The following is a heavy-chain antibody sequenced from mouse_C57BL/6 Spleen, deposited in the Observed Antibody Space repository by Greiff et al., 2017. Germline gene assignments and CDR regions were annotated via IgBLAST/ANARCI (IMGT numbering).Heavy chain of an antibody. CDR2: IRNKANGYTT. CDR1: GFTFTDYY. CDR3: ARSYYYGSSHWYFDV. Sequence: EVKLVESGGGLVQPGGSLSLSCAASGFTFTDYYMSWVRQPPGKALEWLGFIRNKANGYTTEYSASVKGRFTISSDNSPSILYLQMNALRAEDSATYYCARSYYYGSSHWYFDVWGTGTTVTVSS. J-gene: IGHJ1*03. V-gene: IGHV7-3*01. D-gene: IGHD1-1*01.